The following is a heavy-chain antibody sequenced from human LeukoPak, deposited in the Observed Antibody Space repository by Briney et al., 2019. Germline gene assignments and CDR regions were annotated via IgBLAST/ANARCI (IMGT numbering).Heavy chain of an antibody. V-gene: IGHV3-53*01. CDR3: AKLPTAMVTPWFDP. D-gene: IGHD5-18*01. Sequence: PGGSLRLSCAASGFTVSSNYMSWVRQAPGKGLEWVSVIYSGGSTYYADSVKGRFTISRDNSKNTLYLQMNSLRAEDTAVYYCAKLPTAMVTPWFDPWGQGTLVTVSS. J-gene: IGHJ5*02. CDR2: IYSGGST. CDR1: GFTVSSNY.